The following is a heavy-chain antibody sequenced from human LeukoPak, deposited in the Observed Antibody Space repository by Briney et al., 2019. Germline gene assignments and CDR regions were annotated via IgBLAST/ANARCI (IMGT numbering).Heavy chain of an antibody. CDR3: ASSRKDTYYDFWSGYYFDY. Sequence: EASVNVSCTASGGTFSSYAISWVRQAPGQGLEWMGGIIPIFGTANYAQKFQGRVTITADESTSTAYMGLSSLRSEDTAVYYCASSRKDTYYDFWSGYYFDYWGQGTLVTVSS. CDR1: GGTFSSYA. D-gene: IGHD3-3*01. V-gene: IGHV1-69*01. J-gene: IGHJ4*02. CDR2: IIPIFGTA.